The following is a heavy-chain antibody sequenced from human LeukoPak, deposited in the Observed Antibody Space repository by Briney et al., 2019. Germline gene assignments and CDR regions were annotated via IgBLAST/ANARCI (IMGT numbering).Heavy chain of an antibody. CDR1: GGTFRSYA. CDR3: ARDTRRQSSSGYYLTDAFDI. CDR2: IIPIFGTR. V-gene: IGHV1-69*05. D-gene: IGHD3-22*01. Sequence: SVKVSCKASGGTFRSYAISWVRQAPGQGLEWMGRIIPIFGTRNYAQKFQGRVTIITDESTSTAYMELSSLRSEDTAVYYCARDTRRQSSSGYYLTDAFDIWGQGTMVTVSS. J-gene: IGHJ3*02.